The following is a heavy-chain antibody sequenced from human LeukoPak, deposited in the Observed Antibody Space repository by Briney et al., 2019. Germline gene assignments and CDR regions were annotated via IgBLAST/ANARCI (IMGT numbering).Heavy chain of an antibody. J-gene: IGHJ4*02. V-gene: IGHV2-70*11. CDR2: IDWDDDK. CDR1: GFSLSTSGMC. CDR3: ARTLSSSRSGFDY. Sequence: GSGPTLVNPTQTLTLTCTFSGFSLSTSGMCMSWIRQPPGKALEWLARIDWDDDKYYSTSLKTRLTISKDTSKNQVVLTKTNVDPVDTATYYCARTLSSSRSGFDYWGQGTLVTVSS. D-gene: IGHD2-2*01.